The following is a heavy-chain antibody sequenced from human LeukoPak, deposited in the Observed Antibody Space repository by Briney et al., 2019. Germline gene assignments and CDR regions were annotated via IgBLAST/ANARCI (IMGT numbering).Heavy chain of an antibody. CDR2: IYYSGSS. Sequence: PSETLSLTCTVSGPSISSSSYYWGWIRQPPGKGLEWIESIYYSGSSYYNRSLKSRVTISVDTSKNQFSLQLSSVTAADTAVYYCARVVGDGYNPFDYWGQGTLVTVSS. V-gene: IGHV4-39*07. CDR3: ARVVGDGYNPFDY. J-gene: IGHJ4*02. D-gene: IGHD5-24*01. CDR1: GPSISSSSYY.